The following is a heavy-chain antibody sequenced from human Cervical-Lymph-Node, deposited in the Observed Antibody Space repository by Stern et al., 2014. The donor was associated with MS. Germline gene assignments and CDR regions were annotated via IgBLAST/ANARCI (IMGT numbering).Heavy chain of an antibody. J-gene: IGHJ3*01. CDR2: INWDDDK. Sequence: SGPALVRPTQTLTLTCTFSGFSLTTTGMCVSWMRQPPGKALERLGLINWDDDKYYSTSLKTRLTISKDTSKNQVVLTMTNMDPVDTATYYCARIDRQLLRNDAFDVWGEGTMVTVSS. CDR3: ARIDRQLLRNDAFDV. CDR1: GFSLTTTGMC. V-gene: IGHV2-70*01. D-gene: IGHD3-22*01.